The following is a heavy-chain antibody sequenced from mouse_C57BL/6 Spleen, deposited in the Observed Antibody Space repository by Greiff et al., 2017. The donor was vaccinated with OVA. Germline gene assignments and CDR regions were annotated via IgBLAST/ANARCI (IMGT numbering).Heavy chain of an antibody. CDR1: GYTFTDYE. CDR2: IVPETGGT. D-gene: IGHD1-1*01. J-gene: IGHJ2*01. V-gene: IGHV1-15*01. Sequence: VQLQQSGAELVRPGASVTLSCKASGYTFTDYEMHWVKQTPVHGLEWIGAIVPETGGTAYNQKFKGKAILTADKSSSTAYMELRSLTSEDSAVYYCTRPYGNFDYWGQGTTLTVSS. CDR3: TRPYGNFDY.